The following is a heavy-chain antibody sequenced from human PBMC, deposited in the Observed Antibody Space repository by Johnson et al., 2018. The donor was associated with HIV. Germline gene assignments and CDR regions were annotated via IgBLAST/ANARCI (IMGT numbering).Heavy chain of an antibody. CDR1: GFIISSYW. Sequence: VLLVESGGGLVQPGGSLRLSCAASGFIISSYWMTWVRQAPGKGLEWVDNIKQDGSVKDYVDSVKGRFTLSRDNAKNTLYLQMNSLRAADTAVYYCAKEERAAAGTRGLDAFDIWGQGTMVTVSS. CDR3: AKEERAAAGTRGLDAFDI. CDR2: IKQDGSVK. V-gene: IGHV3-7*01. D-gene: IGHD6-13*01. J-gene: IGHJ3*02.